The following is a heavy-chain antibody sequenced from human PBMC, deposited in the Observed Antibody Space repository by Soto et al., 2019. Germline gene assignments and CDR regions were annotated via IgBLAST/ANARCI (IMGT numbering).Heavy chain of an antibody. Sequence: SETLSLTCTVSGGSISSGGYYWSWIRQHPGKGLEWIGDIYYSGSTYYNPSLKSRVTISVDTSKNRFSRKLSSVTAADTPVYPCARDTGSSSSSYYYCMEVWGQGPTVTASS. CDR2: IYYSGST. CDR3: ARDTGSSSSSYYYCMEV. V-gene: IGHV4-31*03. D-gene: IGHD6-6*01. CDR1: GGSISSGGYY. J-gene: IGHJ6*02.